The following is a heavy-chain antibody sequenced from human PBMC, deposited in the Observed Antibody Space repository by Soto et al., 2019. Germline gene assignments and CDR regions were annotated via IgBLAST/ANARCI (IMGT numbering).Heavy chain of an antibody. CDR2: INPNSGGT. D-gene: IGHD3-22*01. V-gene: IGHV1-2*04. Sequence: ASVKVSCKASGYTFTGYYMHWVRQAPGQGLEWMGWINPNSGGTNYAQKFQGWVTMTRDTPISTAYMELSRLRSDDTAVYYCARDHYDSSGQYYFDYWGQGTLVTLSS. CDR3: ARDHYDSSGQYYFDY. J-gene: IGHJ4*02. CDR1: GYTFTGYY.